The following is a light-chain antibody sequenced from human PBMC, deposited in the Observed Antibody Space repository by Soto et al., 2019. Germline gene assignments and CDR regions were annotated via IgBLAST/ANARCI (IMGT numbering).Light chain of an antibody. Sequence: QSVLTQPASVFGSPGQSITFSCTGTSSDVGGYNFVSWYHQLPGTAPKLVIYRNNQRPSGVPDRISGSKSGTSASLAISGLRSEDEADYYCAAWDDRLSGLVFGRGTKLTVL. CDR1: SSDVGGYNF. CDR3: AAWDDRLSGLV. CDR2: RNN. V-gene: IGLV1-47*01. J-gene: IGLJ2*01.